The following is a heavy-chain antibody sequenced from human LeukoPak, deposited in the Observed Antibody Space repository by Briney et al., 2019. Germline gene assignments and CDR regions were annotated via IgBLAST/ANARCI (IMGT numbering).Heavy chain of an antibody. V-gene: IGHV4-39*02. CDR1: GGSISSSSYY. D-gene: IGHD4-17*01. CDR2: IYYSGST. CDR3: ARETTVTRYGMDV. J-gene: IGHJ6*02. Sequence: SETLSLTCTVSGGSISSSSYYWGWIRQPPGKGLEWIGSIYYSGSTYYNPSLKSRVTISVDTSKNQFSLKLSSVTAADTAVYYCARETTVTRYGMDVWGQGTTVTVSS.